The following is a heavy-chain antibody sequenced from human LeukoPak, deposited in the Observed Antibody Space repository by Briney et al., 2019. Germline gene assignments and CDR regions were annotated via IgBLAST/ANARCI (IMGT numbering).Heavy chain of an antibody. V-gene: IGHV3-7*05. Sequence: GGSLRLPCVVSGFKFSNYWMNWVRQAPGKGPEWVAGIKQDGSEKYYVDSVKGRFTISRDNAKSSLYLQMNSLRAEDAAVYYCARVPDYMDVWGKGTTVTVSS. CDR2: IKQDGSEK. J-gene: IGHJ6*03. CDR1: GFKFSNYW. CDR3: ARVPDYMDV.